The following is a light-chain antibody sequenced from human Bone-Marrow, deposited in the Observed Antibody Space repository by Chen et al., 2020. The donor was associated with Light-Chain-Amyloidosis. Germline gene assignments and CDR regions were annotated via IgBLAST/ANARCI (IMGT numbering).Light chain of an antibody. CDR1: SSDVGGDNH. J-gene: IGLJ1*01. CDR3: SSYTITNTLV. V-gene: IGLV2-14*01. Sequence: QSALTQPASVSGSPGQSITISCTGTSSDVGGDNHVSWYQQHPDKAPKLMIYEVTNRPSWVPARFSGSKSDTTATLTIAGLQTEDEADCFCSSYTITNTLVFGSGTRVTVL. CDR2: EVT.